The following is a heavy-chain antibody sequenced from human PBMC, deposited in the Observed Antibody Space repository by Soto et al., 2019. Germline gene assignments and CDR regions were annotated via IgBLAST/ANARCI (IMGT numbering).Heavy chain of an antibody. Sequence: PSATPSLTCDVSGGSITGGGYCWSWVRQPPGKGLEWIGYIFHDESTYYNPSFKSRVAISVDWSKNQFSLKLTSVTAADTAIYYCARAYGGNSNYFDYWGQGTPVTVSS. CDR3: ARAYGGNSNYFDY. D-gene: IGHD4-17*01. V-gene: IGHV4-30-2*01. J-gene: IGHJ4*02. CDR1: GGSITGGGYC. CDR2: IFHDEST.